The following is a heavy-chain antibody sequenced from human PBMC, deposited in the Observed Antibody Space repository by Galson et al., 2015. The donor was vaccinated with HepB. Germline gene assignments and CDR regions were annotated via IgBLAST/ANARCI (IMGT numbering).Heavy chain of an antibody. V-gene: IGHV1-2*02. Sequence: SVKVSCKASGYTFTGYYMHWVRQAPGQGLEWMGCINPNSGGTNYAQNFQGRVTMTRDTSISTAYMELSRLRSDDTAVYYCARDRDWGLHGGYFDYWGQGTLVTVSS. CDR2: INPNSGGT. D-gene: IGHD7-27*01. CDR3: ARDRDWGLHGGYFDY. CDR1: GYTFTGYY. J-gene: IGHJ4*02.